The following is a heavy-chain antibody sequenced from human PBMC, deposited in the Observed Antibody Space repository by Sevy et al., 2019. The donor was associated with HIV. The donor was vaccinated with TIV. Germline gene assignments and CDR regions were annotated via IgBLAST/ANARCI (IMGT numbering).Heavy chain of an antibody. Sequence: GGSLRLSCAASGFTFSSYAMHWVRQAPGKGLEWVAVISYDGSNKYYADSVKGRFTISRDNSKNTLYLQMNSLRAEDTAVHYCARETNIAVAAHGDYWGQGTLVTVSS. CDR3: ARETNIAVAAHGDY. CDR1: GFTFSSYA. V-gene: IGHV3-30-3*01. J-gene: IGHJ4*02. D-gene: IGHD6-19*01. CDR2: ISYDGSNK.